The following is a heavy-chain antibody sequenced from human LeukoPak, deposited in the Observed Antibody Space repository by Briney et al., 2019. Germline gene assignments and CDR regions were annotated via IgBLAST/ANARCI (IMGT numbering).Heavy chain of an antibody. D-gene: IGHD1-26*01. Sequence: PGGSLRLSCAAPGFTFSSYAMSWVRQAPGKGLEWVSAISGSGGSTYYADSVKGRFTISRDNSKNTLYLQMNSLRAEDTAVYYCAKARELLFWNFDYWGQGTLVTVSS. CDR3: AKARELLFWNFDY. V-gene: IGHV3-23*01. J-gene: IGHJ4*02. CDR1: GFTFSSYA. CDR2: ISGSGGST.